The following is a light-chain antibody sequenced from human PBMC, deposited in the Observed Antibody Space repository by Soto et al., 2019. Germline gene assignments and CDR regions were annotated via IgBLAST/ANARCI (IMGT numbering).Light chain of an antibody. CDR2: AAS. J-gene: IGKJ3*01. CDR3: QQSYSTPFT. CDR1: QSISSY. V-gene: IGKV1-39*01. Sequence: DIQMTQTPSSLSASVGDRLTVTCRASQSISSYLNWYQQKQGKXPKXXIYAASSLQSGVPSRFSGSGSGTDFTITISSLQPEDFETYYCQQSYSTPFTFGPGTKVDIK.